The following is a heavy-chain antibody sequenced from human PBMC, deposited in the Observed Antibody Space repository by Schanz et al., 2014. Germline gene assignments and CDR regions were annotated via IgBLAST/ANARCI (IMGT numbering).Heavy chain of an antibody. J-gene: IGHJ4*02. Sequence: QVHLVQSGAEVKRPGASVKVSCKASEYSFTSYSMHWVRQAPGQRLEWMGRINTGSGDTKYSQNFQGRVTITRDTSASTVYMELRSLRSDDTAVYYCARAAGRDFWSGYYTRFDYWGQGTLVTVSS. V-gene: IGHV1-3*04. CDR3: ARAAGRDFWSGYYTRFDY. D-gene: IGHD3-3*01. CDR1: EYSFTSYS. CDR2: INTGSGDT.